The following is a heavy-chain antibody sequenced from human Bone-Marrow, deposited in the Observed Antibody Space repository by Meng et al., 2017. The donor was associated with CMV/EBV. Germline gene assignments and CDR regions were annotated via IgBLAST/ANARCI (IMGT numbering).Heavy chain of an antibody. CDR3: ARVGPLSYYDFWSGYYTVDY. J-gene: IGHJ4*02. CDR2: INSDGSST. CDR1: GFTFSSYW. D-gene: IGHD3-3*01. V-gene: IGHV3-74*01. Sequence: GGSLRLSCAASGFTFSSYWMHWVRPAPGKGLVWVSRINSDGSSTSYADSVKGRFTISRDNAKNTLYLQMNSLRAEDTAVYYCARVGPLSYYDFWSGYYTVDYWGQGKLVTVSS.